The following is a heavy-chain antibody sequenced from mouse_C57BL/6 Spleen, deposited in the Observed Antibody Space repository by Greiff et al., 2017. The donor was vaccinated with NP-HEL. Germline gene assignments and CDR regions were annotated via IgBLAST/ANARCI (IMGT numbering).Heavy chain of an antibody. CDR3: ARSLRRWDFDD. CDR1: GFTFTDYY. CDR2: IRNKANGSTT. Sequence: EVQRVESGGGLVQPGGSLSLSCAASGFTFTDYYMSWVRQPPGKALEWLGSIRNKANGSTTEYSATVKVRFTISRDNSQSILYLQMNALGTEDCATYYCARSLRRWDFDDWGKGTTLTVSS. D-gene: IGHD1-1*01. J-gene: IGHJ2*01. V-gene: IGHV7-3*01.